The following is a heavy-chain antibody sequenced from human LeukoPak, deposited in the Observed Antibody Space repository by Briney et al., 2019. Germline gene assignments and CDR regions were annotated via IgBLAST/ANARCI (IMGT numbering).Heavy chain of an antibody. CDR1: GFIFSTYT. CDR2: INGDGRTT. D-gene: IGHD1-26*01. V-gene: IGHV3-64*04. Sequence: PGGSLRLSCSASGFIFSTYTMYWVRQAPGKGLEYVSVINGDGRTTYYADSVKGRFTISRDNSKNTLYLQMNSLRAEDTAVYYCAKETSYKPFDYWGQGTLVTVSS. CDR3: AKETSYKPFDY. J-gene: IGHJ4*02.